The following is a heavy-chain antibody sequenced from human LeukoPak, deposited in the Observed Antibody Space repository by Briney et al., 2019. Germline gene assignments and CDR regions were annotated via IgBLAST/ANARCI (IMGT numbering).Heavy chain of an antibody. CDR3: AGFFYDNSNDAFDI. V-gene: IGHV1-69*13. D-gene: IGHD3-22*01. Sequence: ASVKVSCKASGGTFSNYDFTFTSYAISWVRQAPGQGLEWMGGIIPIYGRADYSQKFQGRVTITEDESTRTVTMQLSSLRSEDTAVYYCAGFFYDNSNDAFDIWGQGTVVTVS. CDR1: GGTFSNYDFTFTSYA. CDR2: IIPIYGRA. J-gene: IGHJ3*02.